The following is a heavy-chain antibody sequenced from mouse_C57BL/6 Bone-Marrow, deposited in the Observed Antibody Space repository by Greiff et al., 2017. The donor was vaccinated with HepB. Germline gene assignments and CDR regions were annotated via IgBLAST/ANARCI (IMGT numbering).Heavy chain of an antibody. J-gene: IGHJ2*01. V-gene: IGHV1-64*01. CDR2: IHPNSGST. CDR3: ARYGSRRYYFGY. Sequence: QVQLQQPGAELVKPGASVKLSCKASGYTFTSYWMHWVKQRPGQGLEWIGMIHPNSGSTNYNEKFKSKATLTVDKSSSTAYMQLSSPTSEDSAVYYCARYGSRRYYFGYWGQGTTLTVSS. D-gene: IGHD1-1*01. CDR1: GYTFTSYW.